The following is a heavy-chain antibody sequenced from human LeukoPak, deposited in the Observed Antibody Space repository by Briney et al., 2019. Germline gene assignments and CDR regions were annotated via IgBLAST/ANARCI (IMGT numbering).Heavy chain of an antibody. J-gene: IGHJ3*01. V-gene: IGHV4-39*01. CDR2: IYSNGDT. Sequence: PSETLSLTCTVSGDPITRSAYYWVWVRQSPGRGLEWLGSIYSNGDTYYNPSFESRVTIAIETSKNQFSLKMTSVTAADTAAYYCTSRGFRLPLDAFDVWGQGTRVAVSS. CDR1: GDPITRSAYY. D-gene: IGHD5-24*01. CDR3: TSRGFRLPLDAFDV.